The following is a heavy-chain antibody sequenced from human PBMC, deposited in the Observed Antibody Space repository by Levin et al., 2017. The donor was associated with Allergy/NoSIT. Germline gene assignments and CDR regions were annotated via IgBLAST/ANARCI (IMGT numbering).Heavy chain of an antibody. D-gene: IGHD1-26*01. CDR1: GGTFSSYA. CDR3: ARGGSSSLLGALPIDY. Sequence: SVKVSCKASGGTFSSYAISWVRQAPGQGLEWMGGIIPIFGTANYAQKFQGRVTITADESTSTAYMELSSLRSEDTAVYYCARGGSSSLLGALPIDYWGQGTLVTVSS. V-gene: IGHV1-69*13. J-gene: IGHJ4*02. CDR2: IIPIFGTA.